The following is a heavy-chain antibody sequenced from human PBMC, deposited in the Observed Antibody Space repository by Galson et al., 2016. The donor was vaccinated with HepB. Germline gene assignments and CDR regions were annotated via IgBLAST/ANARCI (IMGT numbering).Heavy chain of an antibody. Sequence: CAASGFTFTSYTMNWVRQAPGKGLEWVSSISSSTICIYYADSVKGRFTISRDNAKNSLYLQMNSLRDEDTAVYYCATDRRSIFGAVTEYFQHWGQGTLVTVSS. V-gene: IGHV3-21*01. D-gene: IGHD3-3*01. J-gene: IGHJ1*01. CDR3: ATDRRSIFGAVTEYFQH. CDR2: ISSSTICI. CDR1: GFTFTSYT.